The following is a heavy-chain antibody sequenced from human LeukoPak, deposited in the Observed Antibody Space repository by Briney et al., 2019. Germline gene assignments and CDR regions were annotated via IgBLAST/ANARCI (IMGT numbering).Heavy chain of an antibody. D-gene: IGHD1-26*01. Sequence: PSETLSLTCTVSGGSISSSSYSWGWIRQPPGKGLEWSGSIYYSGSTYYNPSLKSRVTISVDTSKNQFSLKLSSVTAADTAVYYCARRELLREIFDYWGQGTLVTVSS. CDR2: IYYSGST. CDR1: GGSISSSSYS. V-gene: IGHV4-39*01. J-gene: IGHJ4*02. CDR3: ARRELLREIFDY.